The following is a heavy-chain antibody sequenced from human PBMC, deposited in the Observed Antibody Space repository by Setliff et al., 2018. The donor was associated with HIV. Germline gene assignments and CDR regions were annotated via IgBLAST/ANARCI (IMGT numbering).Heavy chain of an antibody. V-gene: IGHV4-39*01. D-gene: IGHD3-3*01. CDR2: IYYSGST. CDR1: GGSISSNSYY. CDR3: ASLTTDRFLEWLFVY. J-gene: IGHJ4*02. Sequence: SETLSLTCTVSGGSISSNSYYWGWIRQPPGKGLEWIGSIYYSGSTYYNPSLKTRVTISVDTSKNQFSLKLSSVTAADTAVYYCASLTTDRFLEWLFVYWGQGTLVTVSS.